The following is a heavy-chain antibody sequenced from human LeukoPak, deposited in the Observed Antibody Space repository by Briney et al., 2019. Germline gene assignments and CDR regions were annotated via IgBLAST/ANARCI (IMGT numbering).Heavy chain of an antibody. Sequence: PGGSLRLSCAASGFTFSSYAMSWVRQAPGKGLEWMGIIYPGDSDTRYSPSFQGQVTISADKSISTAYLQWSSLKASDTAMYYCARLGQLLYNSGQFDYWGQGTLVTVSS. D-gene: IGHD2-2*02. CDR1: GFTFSSYA. J-gene: IGHJ4*02. CDR2: IYPGDSDT. CDR3: ARLGQLLYNSGQFDY. V-gene: IGHV5-51*01.